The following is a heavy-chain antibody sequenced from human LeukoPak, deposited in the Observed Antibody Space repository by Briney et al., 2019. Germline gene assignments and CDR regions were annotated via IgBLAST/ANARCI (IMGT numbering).Heavy chain of an antibody. CDR1: VGTFSSYA. Sequence: SVKVSCKASVGTFSSYAISWVRQAPGQGLEWMGRIIPILGIANYAQKFQGRVTITADKSTSTAYMELSSLRSEDTAVYYCARVADPNAYYDSSGRFDYWGQGTLVTVSS. D-gene: IGHD3-22*01. CDR2: IIPILGIA. V-gene: IGHV1-69*04. CDR3: ARVADPNAYYDSSGRFDY. J-gene: IGHJ4*02.